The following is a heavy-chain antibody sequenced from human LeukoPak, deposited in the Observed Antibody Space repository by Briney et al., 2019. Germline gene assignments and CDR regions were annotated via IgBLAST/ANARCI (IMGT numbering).Heavy chain of an antibody. CDR1: GXSISSSSYY. Sequence: SETLSLTCTVSGXSISSSSYYWGWIRQPPGKGLEWIGSIYYTGSAYYNPSLKSRVTMSVDTSKNQFSLRLSSVTAADTAVYCCARHEKSSGWYYDYWGQGTLVTVSS. J-gene: IGHJ4*02. V-gene: IGHV4-39*01. CDR2: IYYTGSA. D-gene: IGHD6-19*01. CDR3: ARHEKSSGWYYDY.